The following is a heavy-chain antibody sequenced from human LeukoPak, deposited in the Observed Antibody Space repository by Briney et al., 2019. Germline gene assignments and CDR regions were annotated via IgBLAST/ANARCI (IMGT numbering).Heavy chain of an antibody. CDR2: ISSSSSYI. CDR3: ARKGDSPFDP. J-gene: IGHJ5*02. CDR1: EFTFNNYA. Sequence: GGSLRLSCAASEFTFNNYAMSWVRQAPGKGLEWVSSISSSSSYIYYADSVKGRFTISRDNAKNSLYLQMNSLRAEDTAVYYCARKGDSPFDPWGQGTLVTVSS. V-gene: IGHV3-21*01. D-gene: IGHD1-26*01.